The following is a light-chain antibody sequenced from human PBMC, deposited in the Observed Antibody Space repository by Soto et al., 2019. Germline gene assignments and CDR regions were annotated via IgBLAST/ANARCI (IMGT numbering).Light chain of an antibody. V-gene: IGKV1-5*01. Sequence: DIQMTQSPSTLSASVGDRVTITCRASQNIRSWLAWYQQRPGKVPNLLIWDTCKLQSGVPSRFSGSGSGTEFTLTIASLQRDDFATYWCQQYDEYPLTFGGGTKVEHK. J-gene: IGKJ4*01. CDR3: QQYDEYPLT. CDR1: QNIRSW. CDR2: DTC.